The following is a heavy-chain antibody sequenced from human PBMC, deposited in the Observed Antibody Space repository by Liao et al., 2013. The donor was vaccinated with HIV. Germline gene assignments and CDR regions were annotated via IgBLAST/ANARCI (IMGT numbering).Heavy chain of an antibody. Sequence: QVQLQQWGAGLLKPSETLSLTCAVYGGSFSGYYWSWIRQPPGKGLEWIGEINHSGSTDYNPSLKSRVTISVDTSKNQFSLNLSSVTAADTAVYYCARDRRGAPGEYCGGDCYSYFDYWGQGTLVTVSS. J-gene: IGHJ4*02. CDR1: GGSFSGYY. V-gene: IGHV4-34*01. CDR3: ARDRRGAPGEYCGGDCYSYFDY. D-gene: IGHD2-21*01. CDR2: INHSGST.